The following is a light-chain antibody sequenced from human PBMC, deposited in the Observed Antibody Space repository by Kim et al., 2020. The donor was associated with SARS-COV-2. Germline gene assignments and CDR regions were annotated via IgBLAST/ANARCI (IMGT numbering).Light chain of an antibody. J-gene: IGLJ3*02. CDR1: NIESQS. Sequence: SYELTQPPSVSVAPGKTARITCGGNNIESQSVHWYQRKPGQAPALVISYDSDRPSGIPERFSGSNSGNTATLTITRVEAGDEADYYCQLWHTSSDHLWVFGGGTQLTVL. CDR2: YDS. V-gene: IGLV3-21*04. CDR3: QLWHTSSDHLWV.